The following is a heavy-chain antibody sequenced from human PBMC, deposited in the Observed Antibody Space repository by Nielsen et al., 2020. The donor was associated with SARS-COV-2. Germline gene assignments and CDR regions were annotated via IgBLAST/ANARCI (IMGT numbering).Heavy chain of an antibody. Sequence: GESLKISCAASGFSFSTYWMTWVRQPPGEGLEWVANIRHDGGDKEYVDSVKGRFTISRDNAKNSLYLQMNSLRAEDTAVYYCARPPVTPWGAFGIWGQGTMVTVSS. CDR1: GFSFSTYW. J-gene: IGHJ3*02. CDR3: ARPPVTPWGAFGI. V-gene: IGHV3-7*02. D-gene: IGHD3-16*01. CDR2: IRHDGGDK.